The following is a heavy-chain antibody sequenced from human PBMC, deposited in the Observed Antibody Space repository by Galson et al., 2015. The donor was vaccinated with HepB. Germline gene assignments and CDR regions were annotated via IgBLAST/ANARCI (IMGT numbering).Heavy chain of an antibody. CDR2: ISWNSGHI. CDR3: AKDRVAARGYSFHD. J-gene: IGHJ1*01. D-gene: IGHD5-18*01. V-gene: IGHV3-9*02. Sequence: SLRLSCAASGFTSDEFAMHWVRQPPGKGLEWIATISWNSGHIGYADFVKGRFTISRDNAKNSLYLQMNSLRLEDTAFYYCAKDRVAARGYSFHDWGQGILVTVSS. CDR1: GFTSDEFA.